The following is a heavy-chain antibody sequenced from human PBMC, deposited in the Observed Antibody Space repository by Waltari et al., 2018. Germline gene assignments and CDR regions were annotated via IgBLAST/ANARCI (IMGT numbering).Heavy chain of an antibody. CDR1: GGSISSYS. J-gene: IGHJ4*02. CDR3: ARSYTVTTSPIAGY. Sequence: QVQLQESGPGLVKPSETLSLTCTVFGGSISSYSWSWIRQPPGKGLEWIGYSGNKYNPSLKSRVTISLDTSKNQFSLKLSSVTAADTAVYYCARSYTVTTSPIAGYWGQGTLVTVSS. D-gene: IGHD4-17*01. CDR2: SGN. V-gene: IGHV4-59*01.